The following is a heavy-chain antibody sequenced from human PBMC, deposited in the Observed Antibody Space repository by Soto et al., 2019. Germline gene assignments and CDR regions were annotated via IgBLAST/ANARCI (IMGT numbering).Heavy chain of an antibody. CDR3: ARDTVNYYDSSGYRAFDI. CDR1: GGSISSGGYY. Sequence: SETLSLTCTVSGGSISSGGYYWSWIRQRPGKGLEWIGYIYYSGSTYYNPSLKSRVTISVDTSKNQFSLKLSSVTAADTAVYYCARDTVNYYDSSGYRAFDIWGQGTMVTVSS. V-gene: IGHV4-31*03. CDR2: IYYSGST. D-gene: IGHD3-22*01. J-gene: IGHJ3*02.